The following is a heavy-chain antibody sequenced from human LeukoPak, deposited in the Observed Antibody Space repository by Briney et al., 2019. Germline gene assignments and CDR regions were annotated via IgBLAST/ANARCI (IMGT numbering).Heavy chain of an antibody. J-gene: IGHJ4*02. V-gene: IGHV3-66*01. Sequence: GGSLRLSCAASGFTVSSNYMSWVRQAPGEGLEWVSVIYSGGSTYYADSVKGRFTISRDNSKNTLYLQMNSLRAEDTAVYYCVIFYSNSQEHWGQGTLVTASS. CDR2: IYSGGST. CDR3: VIFYSNSQEH. CDR1: GFTVSSNY. D-gene: IGHD4-11*01.